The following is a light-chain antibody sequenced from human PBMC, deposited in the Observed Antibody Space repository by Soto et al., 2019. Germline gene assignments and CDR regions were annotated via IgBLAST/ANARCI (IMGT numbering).Light chain of an antibody. CDR1: QSISSW. CDR3: QQYNSYSWT. J-gene: IGKJ1*01. V-gene: IGKV1-5*01. CDR2: DAS. Sequence: DIQMTQSPSTLSASVGDRVTITCRASQSISSWLAWYQQKPGKAPKLLIYDASSLESGVPSRSSGSGSGTEFTLTISSLQPDDFATYYCQQYNSYSWTFGQGTK.